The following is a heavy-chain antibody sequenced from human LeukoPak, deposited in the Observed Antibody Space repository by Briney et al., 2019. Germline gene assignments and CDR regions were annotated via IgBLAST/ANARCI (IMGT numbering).Heavy chain of an antibody. D-gene: IGHD5-18*01. CDR3: ATPTMRGPSYGYVRLLN. V-gene: IGHV1-8*03. Sequence: ASVRVSCKASGYTFTSFDINWVRQATGQGPEWMGWMNPSSGDTGYAQKFQGRVTFTRDTSTNTAYMELSSLTSEDTAVYYCATPTMRGPSYGYVRLLNWGQGSLVTVSS. CDR1: GYTFTSFD. CDR2: MNPSSGDT. J-gene: IGHJ4*02.